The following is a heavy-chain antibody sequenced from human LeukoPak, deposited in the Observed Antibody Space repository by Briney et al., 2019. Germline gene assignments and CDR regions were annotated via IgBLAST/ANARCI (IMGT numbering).Heavy chain of an antibody. CDR3: ARAGRGLIAARPKYYFDY. CDR1: GGTFSSYA. Sequence: SVKVSCKASGGTFSSYAISWVRQAPGQGLEWMGGIIPIFGTANYAQKFQGRVTITADESTSTAYMKLSSLRSEDTAVYYCARAGRGLIAARPKYYFDYWGQGTLVTVSS. D-gene: IGHD6-6*01. J-gene: IGHJ4*02. V-gene: IGHV1-69*01. CDR2: IIPIFGTA.